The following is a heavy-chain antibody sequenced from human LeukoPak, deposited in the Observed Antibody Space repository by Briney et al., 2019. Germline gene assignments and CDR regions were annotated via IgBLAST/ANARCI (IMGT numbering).Heavy chain of an antibody. CDR3: ARAGTGDAFDI. CDR2: INHSGST. D-gene: IGHD1-14*01. V-gene: IGHV4-34*01. J-gene: IGHJ3*02. CDR1: GGSFSGYY. Sequence: SETLSLTCAVYGGSFSGYYWSWIRQPPGKGLEWIGEINHSGSTNYNPSLKSRVTISVDTSKNQRSLKLSSVAAADTAVYYCARAGTGDAFDIWGQGTMVTVSS.